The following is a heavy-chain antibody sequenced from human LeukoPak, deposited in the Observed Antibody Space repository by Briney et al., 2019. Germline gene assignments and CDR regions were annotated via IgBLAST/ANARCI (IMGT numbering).Heavy chain of an antibody. CDR3: AKVHCICTNCNHIWTYFDY. J-gene: IGHJ4*02. D-gene: IGHD2-2*01. V-gene: IGHV1-18*01. CDR1: GYTFTSHG. CDR2: ITVNNGYT. Sequence: GASVKVSCKAAGYTFTSHGFIWLRQAPGQGLEWMGWITVNNGYTKYAQELQGRVTMTTDTSTSTAYMELRSLRSDDTAVYYCAKVHCICTNCNHIWTYFDYWGQGTLVTVSS.